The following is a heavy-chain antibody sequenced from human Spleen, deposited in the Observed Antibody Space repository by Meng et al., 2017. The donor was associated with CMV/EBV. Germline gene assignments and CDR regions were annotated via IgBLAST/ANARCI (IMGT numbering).Heavy chain of an antibody. J-gene: IGHJ4*02. V-gene: IGHV1-2*02. CDR1: GYFFTGYY. Sequence: ASVKVSCKTSGYFFTGYYMHWVRQAPGQGLEWMGWIDPNSGGTNYAQKFQGRATMTRDTSISTAYMDLSRLTSDDTAVYYCAGKLGYCSSTSCYPDTPLFDYWGQGALVTVSS. CDR3: AGKLGYCSSTSCYPDTPLFDY. CDR2: IDPNSGGT. D-gene: IGHD2-2*01.